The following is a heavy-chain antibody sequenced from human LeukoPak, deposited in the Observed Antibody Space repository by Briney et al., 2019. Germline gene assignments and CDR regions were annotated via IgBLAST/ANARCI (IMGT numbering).Heavy chain of an antibody. J-gene: IGHJ4*02. CDR2: ITWDGGST. CDR1: GFTFDDYA. Sequence: GGSLRLSCAASGFTFDDYAMHWVRQASGKGLEWVSHITWDGGSTHYADSVKGRFTISRDNSKNTLYLQMNSLRAEDTAVYYCARGAYSSSWLNFDYWGQGTLVTVSS. D-gene: IGHD6-13*01. CDR3: ARGAYSSSWLNFDY. V-gene: IGHV3-43D*03.